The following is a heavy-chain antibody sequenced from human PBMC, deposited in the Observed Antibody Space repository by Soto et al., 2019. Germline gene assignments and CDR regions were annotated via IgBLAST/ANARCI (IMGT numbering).Heavy chain of an antibody. D-gene: IGHD1-26*01. CDR3: ARDAGGQSGNFIFDS. V-gene: IGHV3-33*01. Sequence: QVRLVESGGGVVQPGRSLRLSCAASGFSFSDYVMHWVRQSPGEGLEWVAVMWYHGRDKFYAESVKGRFTITRDNSKNAVELQMNSLRAEATAVYYCARDAGGQSGNFIFDSWGQGALGTGSS. J-gene: IGHJ4*02. CDR2: MWYHGRDK. CDR1: GFSFSDYV.